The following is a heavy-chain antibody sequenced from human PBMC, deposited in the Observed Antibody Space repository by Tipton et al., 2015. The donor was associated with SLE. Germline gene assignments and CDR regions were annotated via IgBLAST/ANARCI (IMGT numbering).Heavy chain of an antibody. CDR1: GFTFSSYA. V-gene: IGHV3-30-3*01. D-gene: IGHD3-10*01. CDR2: ISYDGSNK. CDR3: ARGADGSGSYYPFLDY. Sequence: SLRLSCAASGFTFSSYAMHWVRQAPGKGLEWVAVISYDGSNKYYADSVKGRFTISRDNSKNTLYLQMNSLRAEDTAVYYCARGADGSGSYYPFLDYWGQGTLVTVSS. J-gene: IGHJ4*02.